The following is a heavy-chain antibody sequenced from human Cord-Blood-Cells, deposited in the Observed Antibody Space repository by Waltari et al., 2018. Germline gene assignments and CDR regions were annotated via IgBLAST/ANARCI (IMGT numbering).Heavy chain of an antibody. Sequence: EVQLVESGGGLVKPGGSLRLSCAASGFTFSSYSMNWVRQAPGKGLELVSSISSSSSYIYYADSVKGRFTISRDNAKNSLYLQMNSLRAEDTAVYYCARKGDYGDYFDYWGQGTLVTVSS. D-gene: IGHD4-17*01. CDR2: ISSSSSYI. V-gene: IGHV3-21*01. CDR3: ARKGDYGDYFDY. CDR1: GFTFSSYS. J-gene: IGHJ4*02.